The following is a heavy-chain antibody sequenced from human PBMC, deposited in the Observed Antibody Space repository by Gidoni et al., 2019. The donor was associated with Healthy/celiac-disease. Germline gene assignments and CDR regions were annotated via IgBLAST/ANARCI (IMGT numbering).Heavy chain of an antibody. CDR1: GGTFSSYA. D-gene: IGHD2-2*02. J-gene: IGHJ6*02. CDR2: IIPIFGKA. CDR3: AAGIVVVPAAIGGPYYYYGMDV. Sequence: QVQLVQSGAEVKKPGSSVKVSCKASGGTFSSYAISWVRQAPGQGLEWMGGIIPIFGKANYAQKFQGRVTITADESTSTAYMELSSLRSEDTAVYYCAAGIVVVPAAIGGPYYYYGMDVWGQGTTVTVSS. V-gene: IGHV1-69*01.